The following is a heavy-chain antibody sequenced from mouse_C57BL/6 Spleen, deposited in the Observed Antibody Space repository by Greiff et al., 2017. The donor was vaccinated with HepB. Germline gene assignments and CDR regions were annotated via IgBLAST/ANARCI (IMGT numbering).Heavy chain of an antibody. CDR3: AMNYDYDGYYFDY. Sequence: VQLQQPGAELVKPGASVKVSCKASGYTFTSYWMHWVKQRPGQGLEWIGRIHPSDSDTNYNQKFKGKATLTVDKSSSTAYMQLSSLTSEDSAVYYCAMNYDYDGYYFDYWGQGTTLTVSS. V-gene: IGHV1-74*01. D-gene: IGHD2-4*01. CDR1: GYTFTSYW. CDR2: IHPSDSDT. J-gene: IGHJ2*01.